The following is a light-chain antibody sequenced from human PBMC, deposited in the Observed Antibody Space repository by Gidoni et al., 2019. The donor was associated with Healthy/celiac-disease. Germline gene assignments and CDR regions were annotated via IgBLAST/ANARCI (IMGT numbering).Light chain of an antibody. V-gene: IGLV3-25*03. CDR2: NDS. CDR1: ALPKQY. J-gene: IGLJ3*02. Sequence: SYELTQPLSVLVSPGQTARITCSGDALPKQYAYCYQQKPGQDPVLVIYNDSERPSGRPERFSCVSAGTTVTLTISGVQAEDEADYYCQSADSSGTYLWVFGGGTKLTVL. CDR3: QSADSSGTYLWV.